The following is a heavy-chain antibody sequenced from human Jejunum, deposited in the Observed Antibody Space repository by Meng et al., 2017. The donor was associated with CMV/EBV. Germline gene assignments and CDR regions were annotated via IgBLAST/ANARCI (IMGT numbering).Heavy chain of an antibody. CDR2: IYHSGST. CDR1: GCSLSSRNW. CDR3: ARVGAYCGGDCYHPR. V-gene: IGHV4-4*02. J-gene: IGHJ4*02. Sequence: QVQLQESGPGLVQPSVHLSLTCAVSGCSLSSRNWWSWVRQPPGKGLEWIGEIYHSGSTNYNPSLKSRVTISVDESKNQFSLRLSSVTAADTAVYYCARVGAYCGGDCYHPRWGQGTLVTVSS. D-gene: IGHD2-21*02.